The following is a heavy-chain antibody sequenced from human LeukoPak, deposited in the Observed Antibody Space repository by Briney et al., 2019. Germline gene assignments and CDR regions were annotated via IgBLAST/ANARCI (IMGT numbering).Heavy chain of an antibody. D-gene: IGHD3-10*01. J-gene: IGHJ4*02. CDR3: ASLQGGSGSYPQSNFDY. Sequence: VGSLRLSCAASGFTFSSYAMHWVRQAPGKGLEWVAVISYDGSNKYYADSVKGRFTISRDNSKNTLYLQMNTLRVEDTAVYYCASLQGGSGSYPQSNFDYWGQGTLVTVSS. CDR2: ISYDGSNK. CDR1: GFTFSSYA. V-gene: IGHV3-30-3*01.